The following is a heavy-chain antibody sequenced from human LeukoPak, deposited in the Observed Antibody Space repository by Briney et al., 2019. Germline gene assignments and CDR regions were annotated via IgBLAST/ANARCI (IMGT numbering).Heavy chain of an antibody. Sequence: GGSLRLSCAASGFTFSSYAMSWVRQAPGKGLEWVSAISGSGGSTYYADSVKGRFTISRDNSKSTLYLQMNSLRAEDTAVYYCAKRLSYYDSSGYFDYWGQGTLVTVSS. CDR1: GFTFSSYA. V-gene: IGHV3-23*01. CDR3: AKRLSYYDSSGYFDY. CDR2: ISGSGGST. J-gene: IGHJ4*02. D-gene: IGHD3-22*01.